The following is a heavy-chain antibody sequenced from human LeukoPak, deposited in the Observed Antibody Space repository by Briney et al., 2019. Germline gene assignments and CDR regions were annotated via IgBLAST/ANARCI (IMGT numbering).Heavy chain of an antibody. CDR3: AKLYCSSTSCYEGPNDY. V-gene: IGHV3-30*02. J-gene: IGHJ4*02. Sequence: PGGSLRLSCAASKFTFSIYGMHWVRQAPGKGLEWVAFIRYDGSNKYYADSVKGRFTISRDNSKNTLYLQMNSLRAEDTAVYYCAKLYCSSTSCYEGPNDYWGQGTLVTVSS. D-gene: IGHD2-2*01. CDR1: KFTFSIYG. CDR2: IRYDGSNK.